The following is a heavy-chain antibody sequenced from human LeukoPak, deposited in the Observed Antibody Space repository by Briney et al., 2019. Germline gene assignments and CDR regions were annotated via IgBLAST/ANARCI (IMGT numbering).Heavy chain of an antibody. CDR2: IIPIFGST. CDR3: ARSAGGVTISGVIPQFDYYYYYYMDI. V-gene: IGHV1-69*13. J-gene: IGHJ6*03. D-gene: IGHD3-3*01. CDR1: GYTFTSYG. Sequence: GASVKVSCKASGYTFTSYGISWVRQAPGQGLEWMGGIIPIFGSTNYAQKFQGRVTITADESTSTAYMELSSLRSEDTAVYYCARSAGGVTISGVIPQFDYYYYYYMDIWGKGTTVIVSS.